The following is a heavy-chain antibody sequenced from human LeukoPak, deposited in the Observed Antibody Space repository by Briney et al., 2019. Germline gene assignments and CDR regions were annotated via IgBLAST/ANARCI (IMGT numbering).Heavy chain of an antibody. CDR1: GYSFISYW. CDR2: IYPADSDT. V-gene: IGHV5-51*01. CDR3: ARHYYGSGSSGQNDY. Sequence: KGGESLKISCKGSGYSFISYWIAWVRQMPGKGLEWMGTIYPADSDTRYSPSFQGQVTISADKSINTAYLKWSSLKASDTAMYYCARHYYGSGSSGQNDYWGQGTLVTVSS. D-gene: IGHD3-10*01. J-gene: IGHJ4*02.